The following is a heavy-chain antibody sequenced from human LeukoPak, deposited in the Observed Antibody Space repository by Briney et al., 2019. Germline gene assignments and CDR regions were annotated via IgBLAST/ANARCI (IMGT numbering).Heavy chain of an antibody. CDR3: ARGRQNSGSYSDAFDI. Sequence: GGSLRLSCAASGFTFSSYAMSWVRQAPGKGLEWVSAISGSGGSTYYADSVKGRFTISRDNAKNSLYLQMNSLRAEDSAVYYCARGRQNSGSYSDAFDIWGQGTMVTVSS. V-gene: IGHV3-23*01. D-gene: IGHD1-26*01. CDR1: GFTFSSYA. J-gene: IGHJ3*02. CDR2: ISGSGGST.